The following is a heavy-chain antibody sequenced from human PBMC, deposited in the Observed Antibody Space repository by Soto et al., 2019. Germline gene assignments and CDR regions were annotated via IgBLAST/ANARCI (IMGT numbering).Heavy chain of an antibody. CDR2: INPFDGSR. Sequence: GASVKVSWKASGYIFTSYYIHWVRQAPGQGLEWMGWINPFDGSRMFAQSFQGRVTMTRDTSTSTVYMEVSSLRSEDTAVYYSSRVDPGETSPFDHWG. D-gene: IGHD3-10*01. CDR3: SRVDPGETSPFDH. J-gene: IGHJ4*01. CDR1: GYIFTSYY. V-gene: IGHV1-46*03.